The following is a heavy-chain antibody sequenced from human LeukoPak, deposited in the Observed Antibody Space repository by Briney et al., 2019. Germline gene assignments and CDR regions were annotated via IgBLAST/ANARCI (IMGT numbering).Heavy chain of an antibody. J-gene: IGHJ4*02. Sequence: GGSLRLSCAASGFSFSSYSMNWVRQAPGKGLEWASYISGSGNAKHYTDSVKGRFTISRDNAKNALYLQMNSLRVEDTAVYFCARDYVYAFDYWGQGTLVTVSS. CDR1: GFSFSSYS. V-gene: IGHV3-48*01. CDR2: ISGSGNAK. D-gene: IGHD2/OR15-2a*01. CDR3: ARDYVYAFDY.